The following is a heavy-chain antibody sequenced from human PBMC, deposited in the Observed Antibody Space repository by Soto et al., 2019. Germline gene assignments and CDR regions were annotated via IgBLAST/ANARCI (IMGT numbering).Heavy chain of an antibody. D-gene: IGHD2-2*01. J-gene: IGHJ6*02. CDR3: AREDIVVVPAAPPGGYYYYGMDV. V-gene: IGHV4-4*07. CDR1: GGSISSYY. CDR2: IYTSGST. Sequence: QVQLQESGPGLVKPSETLSLTCTVSGGSISSYYWSWIRQPAGKGLEWIGRIYTSGSTNYNPSLKSRVPMSVDTSKNQFSLKLSSVTAAETAVYYCAREDIVVVPAAPPGGYYYYGMDVWGQGTTVTVSS.